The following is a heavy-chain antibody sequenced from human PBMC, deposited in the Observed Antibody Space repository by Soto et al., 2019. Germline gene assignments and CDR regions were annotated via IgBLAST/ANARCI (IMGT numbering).Heavy chain of an antibody. CDR3: AKNPYYYDSSGYYYGRVSGFDY. CDR2: ISGSGGST. J-gene: IGHJ4*02. CDR1: GFTFSSYA. Sequence: PVGSVRLSCAASGFTFSSYAVSWVRQAPGKGLEWVSAISGSGGSTYYADSVKGRFTISRDNSKNTLYLQMNSLRAEDTAVYYCAKNPYYYDSSGYYYGRVSGFDYWGQGTLVTVSS. V-gene: IGHV3-23*01. D-gene: IGHD3-22*01.